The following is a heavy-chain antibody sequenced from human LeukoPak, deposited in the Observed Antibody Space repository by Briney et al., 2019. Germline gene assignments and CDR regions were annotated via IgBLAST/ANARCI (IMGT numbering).Heavy chain of an antibody. V-gene: IGHV1-2*02. CDR1: GYTFTGYY. CDR3: ARATPASSGWSYYYYGMDV. D-gene: IGHD6-19*01. Sequence: ASAKVSCKASGYTFTGYYMHWVRQAPGQGLEWMGWINPNSGGTNYAQKFQGRVTMTRDTSISTAYMELSRLRSDDTAVYYCARATPASSGWSYYYYGMDVWGQGTTVTVSS. CDR2: INPNSGGT. J-gene: IGHJ6*02.